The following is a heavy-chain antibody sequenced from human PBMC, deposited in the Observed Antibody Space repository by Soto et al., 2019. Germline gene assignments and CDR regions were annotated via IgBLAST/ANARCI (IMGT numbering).Heavy chain of an antibody. CDR3: ARGHSGYDSL. Sequence: SETLSLTCTVSGGSVSSGSYYWSWIRQPPGKGLEWIGYIYYSGSTNYNPSLKSRVTISVDTSKNQFSLKLSSVTAADTAVYYCARGHSGYDSLWGQGTLVTVSS. V-gene: IGHV4-61*01. CDR2: IYYSGST. D-gene: IGHD5-12*01. CDR1: GGSVSSGSYY. J-gene: IGHJ4*02.